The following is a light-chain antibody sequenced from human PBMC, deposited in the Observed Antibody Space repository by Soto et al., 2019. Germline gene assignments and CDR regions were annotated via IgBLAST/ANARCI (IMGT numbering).Light chain of an antibody. CDR2: GTS. J-gene: IGKJ1*01. CDR1: QSVSSS. V-gene: IGKV3-15*01. Sequence: EIVMTQSPVTLSVSPGERATLSCRASQSVSSSLAWYQQKPGQAPRLLIYGTSTRATGIPARFSGSGSGTEFTLTISSLQSEDFAVYYCHQYNHWPQTFGQGTKVEI. CDR3: HQYNHWPQT.